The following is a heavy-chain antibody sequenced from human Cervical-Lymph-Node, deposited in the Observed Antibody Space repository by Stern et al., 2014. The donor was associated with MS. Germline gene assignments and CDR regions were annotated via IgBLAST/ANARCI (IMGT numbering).Heavy chain of an antibody. CDR1: GHPLSELA. CDR3: ATDRGFK. CDR2: FDPEDGET. Sequence: QVQLMQSGAEVKKPGASVTVSCNVSGHPLSELAIHWLRQLPTSGLEWLGQFDPEDGETVYAQRLQGRLTMTEDTTTGTAYMTLTALTSDDTAVYYCATDRGFKWVPGTLVAVSS. J-gene: IGHJ1*01. D-gene: IGHD3-10*01. V-gene: IGHV1-24*01.